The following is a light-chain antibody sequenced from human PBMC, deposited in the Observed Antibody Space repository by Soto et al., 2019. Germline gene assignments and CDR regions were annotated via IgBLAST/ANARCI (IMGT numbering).Light chain of an antibody. CDR2: GAS. CDR1: QSVSSSY. J-gene: IGKJ1*01. Sequence: EIVMTQSPATLSVSPGERATLSCRASQSVSSSYLAWYQQKPGQAPRLLIYGASSRATGIPDRFSGSGSGTDFTLTIIRLEPEDFAVYYCQQYGSSLRAFGQGTKVDIK. V-gene: IGKV3-20*01. CDR3: QQYGSSLRA.